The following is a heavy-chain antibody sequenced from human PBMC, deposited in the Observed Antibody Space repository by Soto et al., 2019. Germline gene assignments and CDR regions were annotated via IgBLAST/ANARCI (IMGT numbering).Heavy chain of an antibody. CDR3: ARVVVVIPPGYYYAMDV. CDR2: ITSSSDTI. J-gene: IGHJ6*02. CDR1: GFTFSSFH. Sequence: GGSLRLSCAAPGFTFSSFHIKWVRPAPGRGLEWVAYITSSSDTIYYSDSVKGRFTISRDNGKNSLFLQMNSLRDEDTAVYYCARVVVVIPPGYYYAMDVWGQGTTVTVSS. D-gene: IGHD3-22*01. V-gene: IGHV3-48*02.